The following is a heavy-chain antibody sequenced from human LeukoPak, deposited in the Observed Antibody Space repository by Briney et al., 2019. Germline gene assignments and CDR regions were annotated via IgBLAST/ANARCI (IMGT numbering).Heavy chain of an antibody. V-gene: IGHV4-39*07. Sequence: KTSETLSLTCTVSGVSISSSNSYWGWIRQPPGKGLEWIGSIYYSGSTYYNPSLKSRVTMSVDTSKNQFSLKLSSVSAADTAVYYCARGLHSGYYFDSWGQGTLVTVSS. CDR1: GVSISSSNSY. D-gene: IGHD1-26*01. CDR3: ARGLHSGYYFDS. J-gene: IGHJ4*02. CDR2: IYYSGST.